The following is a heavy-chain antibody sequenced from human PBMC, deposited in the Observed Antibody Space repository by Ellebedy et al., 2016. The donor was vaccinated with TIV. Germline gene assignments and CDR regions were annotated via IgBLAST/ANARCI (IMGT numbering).Heavy chain of an antibody. CDR2: IWYDGSNK. Sequence: GESLKISCAASGFTFSSYGMHWVRQAPGKGLEWVAVIWYDGSNKYYADSVKGRFTISSDNSKNTLYLQMNSLRAEDTAVYYCAKDRRRGLVEYYFDYWGQGTLVTVSS. D-gene: IGHD6-19*01. CDR1: GFTFSSYG. V-gene: IGHV3-33*06. J-gene: IGHJ4*02. CDR3: AKDRRRGLVEYYFDY.